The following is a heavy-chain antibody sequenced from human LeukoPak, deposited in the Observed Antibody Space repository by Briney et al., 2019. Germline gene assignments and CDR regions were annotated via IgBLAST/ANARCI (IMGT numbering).Heavy chain of an antibody. J-gene: IGHJ4*02. CDR2: INHSGST. V-gene: IGHV4-34*01. CDR1: GGSFSGYY. CDR3: ASNERWLPAER. Sequence: KPSETLSLTCAVYGGSFSGYYWSWIRQPPGKGLEWIGEINHSGSTNYNPSLKSRVTISVDTSKNQFSLKLSSVTAADTAVYYCASNERWLPAERWGQGTLVTVSS. D-gene: IGHD5-24*01.